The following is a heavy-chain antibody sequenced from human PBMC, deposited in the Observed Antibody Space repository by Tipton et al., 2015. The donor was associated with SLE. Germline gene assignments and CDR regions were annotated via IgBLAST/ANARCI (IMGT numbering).Heavy chain of an antibody. D-gene: IGHD2-21*01. CDR3: ARHAEIPVMRYGMDV. V-gene: IGHV4-59*08. CDR2: IHYSGVT. CDR1: GGSIISYY. J-gene: IGHJ6*02. Sequence: LRLSCTVSGGSIISYYWSWIRQLPGKGLEWIGYIHYSGVTYYYPSLKSRVTMSVDTSKNQFSLKLGSVTAADTAVYYCARHAEIPVMRYGMDVWDQGTTVSVSS.